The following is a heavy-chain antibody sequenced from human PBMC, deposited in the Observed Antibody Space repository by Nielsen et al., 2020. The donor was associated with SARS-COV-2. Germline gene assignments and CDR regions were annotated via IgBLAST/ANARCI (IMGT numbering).Heavy chain of an antibody. J-gene: IGHJ4*02. D-gene: IGHD2-15*01. V-gene: IGHV5-51*01. CDR2: IYPGDSDT. Sequence: GESLKISCKGSGYSFTSYWISWVRQMPGKGLEWMGTIYPGDSDTRYSPSFQGRVTMSADKSISTAYLQWSSLRASDTAIYYCARRGYCSGDSCHRAFDYWGQGTLVTVSS. CDR3: ARRGYCSGDSCHRAFDY. CDR1: GYSFTSYW.